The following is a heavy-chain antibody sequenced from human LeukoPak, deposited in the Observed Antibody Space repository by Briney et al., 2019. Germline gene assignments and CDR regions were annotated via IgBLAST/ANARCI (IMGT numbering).Heavy chain of an antibody. V-gene: IGHV1-2*02. CDR1: GHTFSDYY. D-gene: IGHD3-10*01. CDR3: ARPQYSFGSGSTRPLFDF. Sequence: ASVKVSCKASGHTFSDYYMHWVRQAPGQGLEWMGWINPKSGGTYFALKFQDRVTLATDTSKSTAYMDLANLRSDDTAVYFCARPQYSFGSGSTRPLFDFWGQGTLVTVSS. CDR2: INPKSGGT. J-gene: IGHJ4*02.